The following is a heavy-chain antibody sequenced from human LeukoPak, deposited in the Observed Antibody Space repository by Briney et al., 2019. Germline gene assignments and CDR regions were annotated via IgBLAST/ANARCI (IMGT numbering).Heavy chain of an antibody. J-gene: IGHJ4*02. CDR2: IRYDGSNK. CDR3: TKEDQLAEGPFN. CDR1: RFTFSSYA. D-gene: IGHD2-2*01. V-gene: IGHV3-30*02. Sequence: QTGGSLRLSCSASRFTFSSYAMHWVRQAPGKGLEWVAFIRYDGSNKYYADSVKGRFTISKDKSKNTLYLQMNSLRGEDTAVYYCTKEDQLAEGPFNWGQGTLVTVSS.